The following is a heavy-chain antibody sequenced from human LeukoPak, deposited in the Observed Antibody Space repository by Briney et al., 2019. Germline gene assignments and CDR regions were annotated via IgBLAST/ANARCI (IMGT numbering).Heavy chain of an antibody. Sequence: PGGSLRLSCAASGFTFSSYAMSWVRQAPGKGLEWVSAISGSGGSTYYADSVKGRFTISRDNSKNTLYLQMNSLRAEDTAVYYCAKAYRGYSYGSLDYWGQGTLVTVSS. CDR2: ISGSGGST. J-gene: IGHJ4*02. V-gene: IGHV3-23*01. CDR3: AKAYRGYSYGSLDY. D-gene: IGHD5-18*01. CDR1: GFTFSSYA.